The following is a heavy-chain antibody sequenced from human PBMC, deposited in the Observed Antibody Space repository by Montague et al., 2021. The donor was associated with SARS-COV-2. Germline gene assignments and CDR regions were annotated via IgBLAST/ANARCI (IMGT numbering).Heavy chain of an antibody. CDR2: ISYDGSNK. D-gene: IGHD5-18*01. V-gene: IGHV3-30-3*01. CDR1: GFTFSSYA. Sequence: SLRLSCAASGFTFSSYAMHWVRQAPGKGLEWVAVISYDGSNKYYADSVKGRFIISRDNSKNTLYLQMNSLRAEDTAVYYCARDSAGGYSGWFDPWGQGTLVTVSS. CDR3: ARDSAGGYSGWFDP. J-gene: IGHJ5*02.